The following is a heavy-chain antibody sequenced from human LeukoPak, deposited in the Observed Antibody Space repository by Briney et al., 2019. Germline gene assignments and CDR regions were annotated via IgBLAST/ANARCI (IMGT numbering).Heavy chain of an antibody. CDR3: ARGVGVAVTTANDY. D-gene: IGHD4-11*01. V-gene: IGHV1-8*01. J-gene: IGHJ4*02. CDR2: MNPNSGNT. CDR1: GYTFTSYD. Sequence: ASVKVSCKASGYTFTSYDINWVRQATGQGLEWMGWMNPNSGNTGYAQKFQGRVTMTRNTSISTAYMELSSLRSEDTAVYYCARGVGVAVTTANDYWGQGTLVTVPS.